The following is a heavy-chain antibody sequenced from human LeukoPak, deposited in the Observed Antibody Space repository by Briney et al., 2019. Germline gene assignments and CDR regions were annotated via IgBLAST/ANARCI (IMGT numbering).Heavy chain of an antibody. CDR1: GFTFSTYW. Sequence: GGSLRLSCAASGFTFSTYWMSWVRQAPGKGLEWVAVISYDGSNKYYADSVKGRFTISRDNSKNTLYLQMNSLRAEDTAVYYCAKDHYYDSSGYSTKDYWGQGTLVTVSS. CDR2: ISYDGSNK. D-gene: IGHD3-22*01. CDR3: AKDHYYDSSGYSTKDY. J-gene: IGHJ4*02. V-gene: IGHV3-30*18.